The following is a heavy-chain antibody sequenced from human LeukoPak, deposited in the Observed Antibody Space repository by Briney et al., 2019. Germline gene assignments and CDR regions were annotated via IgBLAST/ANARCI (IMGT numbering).Heavy chain of an antibody. D-gene: IGHD6-6*01. CDR3: ARGCKQLVSRYYYYYYMDV. CDR2: INHSGST. V-gene: IGHV4-34*01. CDR1: GGSFSGYY. J-gene: IGHJ6*03. Sequence: SETLSLTCALYGGSFSGYYWSWIRQPPGKGLEWIGEINHSGSTHYHPSLKSRVTISVDTSKNQFSLKLSSVTAADTGVYYCARGCKQLVSRYYYYYYMDVWGKGTTVTVSS.